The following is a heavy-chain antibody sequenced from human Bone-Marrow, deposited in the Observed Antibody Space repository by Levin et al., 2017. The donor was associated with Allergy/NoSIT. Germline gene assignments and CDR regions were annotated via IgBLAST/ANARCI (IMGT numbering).Heavy chain of an antibody. D-gene: IGHD3-22*01. V-gene: IGHV4-31*02. Sequence: SQTLSLTCTVSGDSISSGVTYWSWIRQRPGKGLEWIGHIYHTGSTSDNPSLESRVSMSVDTSKNQFSLKLSSVTGADTAVYFCARQKPVPYDSADFYHHSSFDCWGRGILVAVSS. J-gene: IGHJ4*02. CDR2: IYHTGST. CDR1: GDSISSGVTY. CDR3: ARQKPVPYDSADFYHHSSFDC.